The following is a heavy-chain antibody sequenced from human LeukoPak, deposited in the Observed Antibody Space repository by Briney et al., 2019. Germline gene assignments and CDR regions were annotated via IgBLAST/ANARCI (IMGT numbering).Heavy chain of an antibody. Sequence: GGSLRLSCAASGLTFDDYAMHWVRQAPGEGLEWVSGISWNSGSIGYADSVKGRFTISRDNAKNSLYLQMNSLRAEDTALYYCAKEFSRGIAAAGTIDYWGQGTLVTVSS. J-gene: IGHJ4*02. CDR2: ISWNSGSI. CDR1: GLTFDDYA. D-gene: IGHD6-13*01. CDR3: AKEFSRGIAAAGTIDY. V-gene: IGHV3-9*01.